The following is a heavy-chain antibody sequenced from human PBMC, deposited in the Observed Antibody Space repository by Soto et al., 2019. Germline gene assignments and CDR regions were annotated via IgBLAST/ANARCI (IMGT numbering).Heavy chain of an antibody. D-gene: IGHD2-15*01. V-gene: IGHV1-8*01. J-gene: IGHJ4*02. CDR2: MNPNSGNT. CDR3: ARGLDCSGGSCYGENTDY. CDR1: GYTFTSYD. Sequence: GASVKVSCKAPGYTFTSYDINWVRQATGQGLEWMGWMNPNSGNTGYAQKFQGRVTMTRNTSISTAYMELSSLRSEDTAVYYCARGLDCSGGSCYGENTDYWGQGTLVTVSS.